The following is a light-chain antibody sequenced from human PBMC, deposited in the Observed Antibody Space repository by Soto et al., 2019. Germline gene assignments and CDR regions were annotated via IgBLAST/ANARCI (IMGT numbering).Light chain of an antibody. CDR1: QSISSW. CDR2: DAS. CDR3: QQYNSYSPL. J-gene: IGKJ3*01. V-gene: IGKV1-5*01. Sequence: DIQMTQSPSTLSASVGDRVTITCRASQSISSWLAWYQQKPGKAPKLLIYDASSLESGVPSRFSGSGSGTEFTLTISSLQPDDFATYYCQQYNSYSPLFGPGTKVYIK.